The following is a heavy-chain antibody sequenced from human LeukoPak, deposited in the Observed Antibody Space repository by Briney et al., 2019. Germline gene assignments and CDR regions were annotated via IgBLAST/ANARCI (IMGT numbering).Heavy chain of an antibody. V-gene: IGHV3-30*02. CDR3: AKPAAGSSGYYSSYFDY. D-gene: IGHD3-22*01. Sequence: GGSLRLSCAASGFTFSSYGMHWVRQAPGKGLEGVAFIRYDGSNKYYADSVKGRFTISRDNSKNTLYLQMNSLRAEDTAVYYCAKPAAGSSGYYSSYFDYWGQGTLVTVSS. CDR1: GFTFSSYG. J-gene: IGHJ4*02. CDR2: IRYDGSNK.